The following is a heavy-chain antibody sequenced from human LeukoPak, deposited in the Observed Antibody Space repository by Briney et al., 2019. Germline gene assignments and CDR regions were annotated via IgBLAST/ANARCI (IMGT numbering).Heavy chain of an antibody. Sequence: PGGSLRLSCAASGFTFSSYWMSWVRQAPGKGLEWVANIKQDGSEKYYVDSVKGRFTISRDNAKSTLYLQMNSLRAEDTAVYYCAREGVLLNEDAPYYFDYWGQGTLVTVSS. J-gene: IGHJ4*02. CDR2: IKQDGSEK. CDR1: GFTFSSYW. D-gene: IGHD3-10*01. V-gene: IGHV3-7*01. CDR3: AREGVLLNEDAPYYFDY.